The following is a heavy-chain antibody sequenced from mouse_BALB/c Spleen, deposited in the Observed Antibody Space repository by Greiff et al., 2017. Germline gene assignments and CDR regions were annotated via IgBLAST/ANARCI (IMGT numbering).Heavy chain of an antibody. CDR1: GYAFTSYN. V-gene: IGHV1-14*01. D-gene: IGHD4-1*01. Sequence: VQLQQSGPELVKPGASVKVSCKASGYAFTSYNMYWVKQSHGKSLEWIGYINPYNDGTKYNEKFKGKATLTSDKSSSTAYMELSSLTSEDSAVYYCAHWNFDYWGQGTTLTVSS. CDR2: INPYNDGT. CDR3: AHWNFDY. J-gene: IGHJ2*01.